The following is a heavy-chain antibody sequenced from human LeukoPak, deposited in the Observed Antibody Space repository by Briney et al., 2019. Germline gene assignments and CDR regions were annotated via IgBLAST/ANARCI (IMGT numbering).Heavy chain of an antibody. J-gene: IGHJ4*02. CDR3: ARDRVRFLEWLFSSVSEGFDY. CDR1: GFTFSSYE. V-gene: IGHV3-7*01. D-gene: IGHD3-3*01. CDR2: IKQDGSEK. Sequence: PGGSLRLSCAASGFTFSSYEMNWVRQAPGKGLEWVANIKQDGSEKYYVDSVKGRFTISRDNAKNSLYLQMNSLRAEDTAVYYCARDRVRFLEWLFSSVSEGFDYWGQGTLVTVSS.